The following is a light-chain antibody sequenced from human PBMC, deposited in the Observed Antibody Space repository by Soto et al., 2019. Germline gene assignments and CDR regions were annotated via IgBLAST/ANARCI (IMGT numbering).Light chain of an antibody. J-gene: IGKJ1*01. CDR1: QSVIIL. CDR2: GAT. V-gene: IGKV3-15*01. CDR3: QQYNNWPRT. Sequence: EIVMTRSPATLSVSPGERATLSCRASQSVIILLSWYQQKPGQAPRLLIHGATTRATGIPARFSGSGSGTEFTLTIGSLQSEDFAVYYCQQYNNWPRTFGQGTKVDIK.